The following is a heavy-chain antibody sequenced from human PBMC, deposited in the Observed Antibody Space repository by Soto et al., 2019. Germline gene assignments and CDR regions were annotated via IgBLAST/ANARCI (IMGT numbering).Heavy chain of an antibody. V-gene: IGHV3-9*01. D-gene: IGHD2-15*01. CDR2: ISWNSNTI. Sequence: GGSLRLSCAASGFTFDDYAMHWVRQGPGKGLEWVSRISWNSNTIVYADSVKGRFTISRDNSKNTLYLQMNSLRAEDTAVYYCAKEEFVAAKAGTSYYYYYGMDVWGQGTTVTVSS. CDR3: AKEEFVAAKAGTSYYYYYGMDV. J-gene: IGHJ6*02. CDR1: GFTFDDYA.